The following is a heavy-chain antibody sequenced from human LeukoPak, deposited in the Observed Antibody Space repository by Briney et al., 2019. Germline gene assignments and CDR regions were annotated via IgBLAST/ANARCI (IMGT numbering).Heavy chain of an antibody. CDR2: INHSGST. CDR3: ARDGKRAGWYHYYYGMDV. Sequence: SETLSLTCTVSGGSISSYYWSWIRQPPGKGLEWIGEINHSGSTDYNPSLKSRVTISVDTSKNQFSLKLSSVTAADTAVYYCARDGKRAGWYHYYYGMDVWGQGTTVTVSS. V-gene: IGHV4-34*01. D-gene: IGHD6-19*01. J-gene: IGHJ6*02. CDR1: GGSISSYY.